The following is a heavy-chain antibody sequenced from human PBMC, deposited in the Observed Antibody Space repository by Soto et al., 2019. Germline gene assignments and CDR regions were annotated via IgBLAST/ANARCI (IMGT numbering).Heavy chain of an antibody. Sequence: EVQLLASGGGLVQPGGSLRLSCAASGFTFSSYAMRWVRQAPGKGLEWVSAISGSGGSTYYADSVKGRFTISRDNSKKTLYLQMNSLRAEDTAVYYCARRGSGSYYDSWGQGTLVTVTS. CDR1: GFTFSSYA. D-gene: IGHD1-26*01. CDR3: ARRGSGSYYDS. V-gene: IGHV3-23*01. J-gene: IGHJ4*02. CDR2: ISGSGGST.